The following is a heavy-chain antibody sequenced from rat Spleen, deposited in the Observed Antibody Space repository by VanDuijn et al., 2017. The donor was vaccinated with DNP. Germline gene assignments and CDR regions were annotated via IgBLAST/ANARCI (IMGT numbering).Heavy chain of an antibody. CDR2: IIYDGSST. D-gene: IGHD1-7*01. J-gene: IGHJ3*01. CDR3: ATSSYYGYDYGFAY. V-gene: IGHV5S10*01. CDR1: GFTFSDYA. Sequence: EVQLVESGGGLVQPGNSLKLSCAASGFTFSDYAMAWVRQSHKKGLEWVANIIYDGSSTYYRDSVKGRFTISRDYARSTLYLQMDSLRSEDTATYYCATSSYYGYDYGFAYWGQGTLVTVSS.